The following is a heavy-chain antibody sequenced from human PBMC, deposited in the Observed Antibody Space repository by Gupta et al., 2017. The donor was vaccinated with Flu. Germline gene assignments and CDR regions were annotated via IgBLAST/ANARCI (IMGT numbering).Heavy chain of an antibody. CDR2: MNPNSGNT. Sequence: QVRLVQSGAEVKKTGASVKVYCKASGYTFTSYDINWVRHATGQGLEWMGWMNPNSGNTGYAQKFQGRVTMTRNTSISTAYMELSSLRSEDTAVYYCARGYSVGATFFRFDPWGQGTLVTVSS. J-gene: IGHJ5*02. CDR1: GYTFTSYD. D-gene: IGHD1-26*01. V-gene: IGHV1-8*01. CDR3: ARGYSVGATFFRFDP.